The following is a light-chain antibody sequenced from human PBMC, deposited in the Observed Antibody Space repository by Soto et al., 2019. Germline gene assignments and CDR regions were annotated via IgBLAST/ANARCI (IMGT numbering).Light chain of an antibody. CDR2: DVS. CDR1: SSDVGGYNY. Sequence: QSVLTQPASVSGSPGQSITISCTGTSSDVGGYNYVSWYQHHPGKAPKLMIYDVSNRPSGVSNRFSGSKSGNTASLTISGLQPEDEADYYCSSYPTSNTRQTVLVTGTKVTVL. J-gene: IGLJ1*01. V-gene: IGLV2-14*03. CDR3: SSYPTSNTRQTV.